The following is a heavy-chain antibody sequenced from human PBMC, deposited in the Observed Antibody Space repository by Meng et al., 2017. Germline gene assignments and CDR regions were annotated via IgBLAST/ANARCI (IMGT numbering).Heavy chain of an antibody. V-gene: IGHV1-2*06. CDR2: INPNSGGT. D-gene: IGHD2-2*01. Sequence: ASVKVSCKASGYTFTGYYMHWVRQAPGQGLEWMGRINPNSGGTNYAQKFQGRVTMTRDTSISTAYMELSSLRSEDTAVYYCARRGIGDCSSTSCYGDFDYWGQGTLVTVSS. CDR3: ARRGIGDCSSTSCYGDFDY. CDR1: GYTFTGYY. J-gene: IGHJ4*02.